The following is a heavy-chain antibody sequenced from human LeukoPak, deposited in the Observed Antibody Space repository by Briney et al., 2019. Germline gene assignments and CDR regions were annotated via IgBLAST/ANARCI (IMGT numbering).Heavy chain of an antibody. CDR2: IKQDGSEK. J-gene: IGHJ4*02. Sequence: GGSLRLSCAASGFTFSNYYMSWVRQAPGKGLEWVANIKQDGSEKYYVDSVKGRFTISRDNAKDSLYLQMNSLRAEDTAVYYCARGHLFDYWGQGSLVTVSS. CDR1: GFTFSNYY. CDR3: ARGHLFDY. V-gene: IGHV3-7*01.